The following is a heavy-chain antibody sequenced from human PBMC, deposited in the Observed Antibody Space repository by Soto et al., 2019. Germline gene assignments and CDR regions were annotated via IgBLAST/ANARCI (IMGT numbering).Heavy chain of an antibody. J-gene: IGHJ6*02. CDR2: IWYDGSNK. Sequence: QVPLVESGGGVVQPGRSLRLSCAASGFTFSSYGMHWVRQAPGKGLEWVAVIWYDGSNKYYADSVKGRFTISRDNSXXTLYLQMNSLRAEDTAVYYCAREDTVWDYYYGMDVWGQGTTVTVSS. CDR3: AREDTVWDYYYGMDV. CDR1: GFTFSSYG. D-gene: IGHD3-16*01. V-gene: IGHV3-33*01.